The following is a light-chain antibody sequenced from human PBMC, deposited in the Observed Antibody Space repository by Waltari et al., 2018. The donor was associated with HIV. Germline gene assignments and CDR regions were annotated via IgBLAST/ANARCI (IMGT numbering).Light chain of an antibody. J-gene: IGLJ2*01. CDR2: EVT. Sequence: QSALTQPPSASGSPGHSVTISCTGTSRDVGGYNYVSWYQQHPGNAPKLIIYEVTERPSGVPDRFSGSKSGNTASLTVSGLQAEDEADYYCSSYAGSNKLVFGGGTKLTVV. V-gene: IGLV2-8*01. CDR3: SSYAGSNKLV. CDR1: SRDVGGYNY.